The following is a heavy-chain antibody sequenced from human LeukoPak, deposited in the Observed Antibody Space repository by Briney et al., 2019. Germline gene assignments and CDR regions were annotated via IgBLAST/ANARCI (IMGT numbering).Heavy chain of an antibody. D-gene: IGHD1-14*01. CDR2: ISDSGGRT. V-gene: IGHV3-23*01. Sequence: PGGSLRLSCAASGFTFNTYAMSWVRQAPGKGLEWFSAISDSGGRTYYADSVKGRFTVSRDNSKNTLYLQLNSLRAEDTAVYYCAKRPPFDYWGQGTLVTVSS. CDR3: AKRPPFDY. CDR1: GFTFNTYA. J-gene: IGHJ4*02.